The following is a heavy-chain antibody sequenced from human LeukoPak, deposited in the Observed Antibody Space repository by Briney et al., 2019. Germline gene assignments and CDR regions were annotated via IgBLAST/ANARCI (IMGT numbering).Heavy chain of an antibody. Sequence: SETLSLTCAVSGGSTSSGGYSWSWIRQPPGKGLEWIGYIYHSGSTYYNPSLKSRVTISVDRSKNQFSLKLSSVTAADTAVYYCASGRTVTTVFGDWGQGTLVTVSS. D-gene: IGHD4-17*01. CDR1: GGSTSSGGYS. CDR2: IYHSGST. V-gene: IGHV4-30-2*01. J-gene: IGHJ4*02. CDR3: ASGRTVTTVFGD.